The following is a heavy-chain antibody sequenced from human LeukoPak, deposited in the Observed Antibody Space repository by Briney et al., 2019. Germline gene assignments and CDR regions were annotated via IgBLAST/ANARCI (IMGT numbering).Heavy chain of an antibody. CDR1: GFTVSSNY. D-gene: IGHD2-15*01. Sequence: GGSLRLSCAASGFTVSSNYTSWVRQAPGKGLEWVSVIYSGGSTYYADSVKGRFTISRDNSKNTLYLQMNSLRAEDTAVYYCASEYCSGGSWGCYFDYWGQGTLVTVSS. CDR3: ASEYCSGGSWGCYFDY. V-gene: IGHV3-53*01. CDR2: IYSGGST. J-gene: IGHJ4*02.